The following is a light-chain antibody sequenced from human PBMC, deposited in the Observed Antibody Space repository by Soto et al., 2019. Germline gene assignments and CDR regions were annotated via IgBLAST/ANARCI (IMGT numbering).Light chain of an antibody. CDR3: GTWDTSLSEVV. V-gene: IGLV1-51*01. CDR2: DNN. CDR1: SSNIGSNY. Sequence: QSVLTQPPSVSAAPGQRVTISCSGSSSNIGSNYVSWYQQFPGKAPKLLIYDNNKRPSGIPDRFSGSKSGTSATLDITGLRTGDEAGDEADYYCGTWDTSLSEVVFGGGTKLTVL. J-gene: IGLJ2*01.